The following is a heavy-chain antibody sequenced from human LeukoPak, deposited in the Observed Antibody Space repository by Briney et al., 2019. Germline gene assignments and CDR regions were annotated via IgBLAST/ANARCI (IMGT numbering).Heavy chain of an antibody. V-gene: IGHV1-8*01. CDR3: ASGGSMVRGVNEDY. D-gene: IGHD3-10*01. CDR2: MNPNSGNT. J-gene: IGHJ4*02. CDR1: XXXXTSYD. Sequence: GASVKVXCKXSXXXXTSYDINWVRQATGQGLEWMGWMNPNSGNTGYAQKFQGRVTMTRNTSISTAYMELSSLRSEDTAVYYCASGGSMVRGVNEDYWGQGTLVTVSS.